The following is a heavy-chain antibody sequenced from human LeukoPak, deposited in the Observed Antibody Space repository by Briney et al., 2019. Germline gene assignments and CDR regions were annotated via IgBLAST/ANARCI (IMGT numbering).Heavy chain of an antibody. CDR1: GYTFTSYA. CDR3: ARDRVVPAATRTSNWFDP. CDR2: INTNTGNP. V-gene: IGHV7-4-1*02. J-gene: IGHJ5*02. D-gene: IGHD2-2*01. Sequence: ASVKVSCKASGYTFTSYAMNWVRQAPGQGLEWMGWINTNTGNPTYAQGFTGRFVFSLDTSVSTAYLQISSLRADDTAVYYCARDRVVPAATRTSNWFDPWGQGTLVTVSS.